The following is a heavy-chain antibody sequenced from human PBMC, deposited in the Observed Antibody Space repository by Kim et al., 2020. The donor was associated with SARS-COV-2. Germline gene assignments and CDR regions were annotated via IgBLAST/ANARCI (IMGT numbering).Heavy chain of an antibody. CDR1: GFTFSSSS. J-gene: IGHJ3*01. CDR3: AKERIGGIKAV. CDR2: ITQGGLWT. V-gene: IGHV3-23*01. Sequence: GGSLRLSCAASGFTFSSSSMSWVRQAPGKGLEWVATITQGGLWTNYADSVKGRFTISRDNAKKPLYLQMISLRAEDTAVYYCAKERIGGIKAVW.